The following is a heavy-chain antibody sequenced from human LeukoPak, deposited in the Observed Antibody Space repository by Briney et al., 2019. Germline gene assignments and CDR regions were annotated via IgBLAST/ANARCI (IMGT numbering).Heavy chain of an antibody. D-gene: IGHD2-2*03. CDR1: GFTFSSYS. Sequence: GGSLRLSCAASGFTFSSYSMNWVRQAPGKGLEWVSYISSSSSTIYYADSVKGRFTISRDNAKNSLYLQMNSLRAEDTAVYYCARAGYCSSTSCPIKYYFDYWGQGTLVTVSS. CDR2: ISSSSSTI. J-gene: IGHJ4*02. CDR3: ARAGYCSSTSCPIKYYFDY. V-gene: IGHV3-48*04.